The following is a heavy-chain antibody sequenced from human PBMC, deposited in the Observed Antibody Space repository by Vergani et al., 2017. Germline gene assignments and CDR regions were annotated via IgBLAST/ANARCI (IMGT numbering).Heavy chain of an antibody. CDR3: ARGRRDGYNYRSFDI. CDR2: IIPIFGTA. CDR1: GYTFTSYG. D-gene: IGHD5-24*01. Sequence: QVQLVQSGAEVKKPGASVKVSCKASGYTFTSYGISWVRQAPGQGLEWMGGIIPIFGTANYAQKFQGRVTITADESTSTAYMELSSLRSEDTAVYYCARGRRDGYNYRSFDIWGQGTMVTVSS. J-gene: IGHJ3*02. V-gene: IGHV1-69*13.